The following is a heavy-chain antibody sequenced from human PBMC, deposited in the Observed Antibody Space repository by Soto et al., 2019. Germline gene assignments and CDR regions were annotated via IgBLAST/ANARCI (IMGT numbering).Heavy chain of an antibody. Sequence: EVQLVESGGGLVQPGGSLRLSCAASGFTVSGNYMSWVRQAPGKGLEWVSLIYSGGSTYYADSVRDRFTISRDNSHNTLVLEMTRLRAEDTAVYYCARDGNDYDVSGYYPLVYWGQGTLVTVSS. CDR1: GFTVSGNY. D-gene: IGHD3-22*01. V-gene: IGHV3-66*01. CDR2: IYSGGST. J-gene: IGHJ4*02. CDR3: ARDGNDYDVSGYYPLVY.